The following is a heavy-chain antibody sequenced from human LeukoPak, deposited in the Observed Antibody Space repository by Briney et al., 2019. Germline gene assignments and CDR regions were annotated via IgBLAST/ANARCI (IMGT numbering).Heavy chain of an antibody. Sequence: HSGGSLRLSCAASGFTFSSYAMSWVRQAPGKGLEWVSAISGSGGSTYYADSVKGRFTISRDNSKNTLYLQMNSLRAEDTAVYYCAKGPITMVRGAMDFWGQGTLVTVSS. D-gene: IGHD3-10*01. V-gene: IGHV3-23*01. CDR2: ISGSGGST. CDR1: GFTFSSYA. J-gene: IGHJ4*02. CDR3: AKGPITMVRGAMDF.